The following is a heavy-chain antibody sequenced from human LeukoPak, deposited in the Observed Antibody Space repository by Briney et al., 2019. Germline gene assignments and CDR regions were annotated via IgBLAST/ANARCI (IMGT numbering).Heavy chain of an antibody. CDR2: IYTSGST. D-gene: IGHD3-3*01. CDR3: ARGYFWSGSRYGMDV. Sequence: SQTLSLTCTVSGGSISSGSYYWSWIRQPAGKGLEWIGRIYTSGSTNYNPSLKSRVTISVDTSKNQFSLKLSSVTAADTAVYHCARGYFWSGSRYGMDVWGQGTTVTVSS. CDR1: GGSISSGSYY. V-gene: IGHV4-61*02. J-gene: IGHJ6*02.